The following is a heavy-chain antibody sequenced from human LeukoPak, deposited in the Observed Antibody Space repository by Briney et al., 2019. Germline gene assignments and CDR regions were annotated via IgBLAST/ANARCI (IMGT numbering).Heavy chain of an antibody. J-gene: IGHJ3*02. Sequence: GESLKISCKGSGYGFTSYWIGWVRQMPGKGLEWMGIIYPGDSDTRYSPSFQGQVTISADKSISTAYLQWSSLKASDTAMYYCARLPYSGSYFRDAFDIWGQGTMVTVSS. D-gene: IGHD1-26*01. CDR2: IYPGDSDT. CDR3: ARLPYSGSYFRDAFDI. CDR1: GYGFTSYW. V-gene: IGHV5-51*01.